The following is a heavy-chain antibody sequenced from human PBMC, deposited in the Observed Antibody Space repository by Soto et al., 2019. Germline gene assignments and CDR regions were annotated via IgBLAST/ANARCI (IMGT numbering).Heavy chain of an antibody. J-gene: IGHJ6*02. D-gene: IGHD6-19*01. CDR2: INPNSGGT. Sequence: ASVKVSCEASGYTFTGYYMHWVRQAPGQGLEWMGWINPNSGGTNYAQKFQGWVTMTRDTSISTAYMELSRLRSDDTAVYYCARGAQWLVPYYYGMDVWGQGTTVTVSS. CDR3: ARGAQWLVPYYYGMDV. V-gene: IGHV1-2*04. CDR1: GYTFTGYY.